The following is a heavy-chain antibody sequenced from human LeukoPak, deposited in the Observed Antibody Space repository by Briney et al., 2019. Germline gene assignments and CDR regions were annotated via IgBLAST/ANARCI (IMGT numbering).Heavy chain of an antibody. Sequence: GGALRLSCAGSGCIFSNYVMNWVRQAPGRGLEGVSSISGRGVSTNYADFVKGRFTISRDNSKSTLYLQMNSLRAEDTAVYYCATDPATVGITTRDFWGQGTLVTVSS. J-gene: IGHJ4*02. V-gene: IGHV3-23*01. CDR2: ISGRGVST. CDR1: GCIFSNYV. CDR3: ATDPATVGITTRDF. D-gene: IGHD1-26*01.